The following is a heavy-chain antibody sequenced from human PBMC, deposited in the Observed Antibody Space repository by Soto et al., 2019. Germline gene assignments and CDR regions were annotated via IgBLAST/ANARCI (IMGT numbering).Heavy chain of an antibody. V-gene: IGHV4-59*01. Sequence: QVQLQESGPGPVKPSETLSLTCTVSGDSISTFYWSWIRQPPGKGLEWIGYIYYTGSNNYNPSLKSRVTMSVDTSKKQFSLKLTSVTAADTAVYYCARQRGNYFDYWGQGSLVTVSS. CDR1: GDSISTFY. CDR3: ARQRGNYFDY. CDR2: IYYTGSN. J-gene: IGHJ4*02. D-gene: IGHD3-10*01.